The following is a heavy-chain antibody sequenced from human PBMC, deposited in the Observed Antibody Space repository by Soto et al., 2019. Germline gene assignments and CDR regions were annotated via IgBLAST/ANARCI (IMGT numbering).Heavy chain of an antibody. V-gene: IGHV3-7*01. CDR1: GFRFSGYW. Sequence: EGQLVESGGGLVQPGGSLRLSCAASGFRFSGYWMGWARQFPGKRLEWVANINQGGSEKYYVDSVKGRFTISRDNAKNSMYLQRDSLRVEDTAVYYGGSFGPSWYARHPSDHWGRGTLVTASS. D-gene: IGHD3-16*01. CDR3: GSFGPSWYARHPSDH. J-gene: IGHJ4*02. CDR2: INQGGSEK.